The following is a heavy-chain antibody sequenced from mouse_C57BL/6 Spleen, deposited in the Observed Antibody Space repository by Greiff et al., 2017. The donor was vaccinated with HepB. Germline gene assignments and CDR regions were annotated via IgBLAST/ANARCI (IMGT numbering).Heavy chain of an antibody. V-gene: IGHV5-16*01. CDR2: INYDGSST. Sequence: EVQLVESEGGLVQPGSSMKLSCTASGFTFSDYYMAWVRQVPEKGLEWVANINYDGSSTYYLDSLKSRFIISRDNAKNILYLQMSSLKSEDTATYYCARDRSGYYFDYWGQGTTLTVSS. CDR3: ARDRSGYYFDY. CDR1: GFTFSDYY. D-gene: IGHD1-3*01. J-gene: IGHJ2*01.